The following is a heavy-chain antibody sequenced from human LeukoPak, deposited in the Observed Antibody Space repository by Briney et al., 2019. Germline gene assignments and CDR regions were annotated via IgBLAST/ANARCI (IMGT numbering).Heavy chain of an antibody. V-gene: IGHV3-48*03. Sequence: GGSLRLSCAASGFTFSSYEMNWVRQAPGKGLEWVSYISSSGSTIYYADSVKGRFTISRDNAKNSLYLQMNSLRAEDTAVYYCARDRIVGATLDYWGQGTLVTVSS. D-gene: IGHD1-26*01. CDR1: GFTFSSYE. J-gene: IGHJ4*02. CDR2: ISSSGSTI. CDR3: ARDRIVGATLDY.